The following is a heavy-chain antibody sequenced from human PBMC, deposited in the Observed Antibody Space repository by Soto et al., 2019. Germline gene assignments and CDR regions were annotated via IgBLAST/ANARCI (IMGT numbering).Heavy chain of an antibody. CDR1: GGSISSSNW. CDR2: IYHSGST. J-gene: IGHJ4*02. Sequence: QVQLQESGPGLVKPSGTLSLTCAVSGGSISSSNWWSWVRQPPGKGLEWIGEIYHSGSTNYNPSLKSRVTISVDTSKNQFSLKLSSVTAADTAVYYCAREARASIRTGFDYWGQGTLVTVSS. CDR3: AREARASIRTGFDY. D-gene: IGHD3-10*01. V-gene: IGHV4-4*02.